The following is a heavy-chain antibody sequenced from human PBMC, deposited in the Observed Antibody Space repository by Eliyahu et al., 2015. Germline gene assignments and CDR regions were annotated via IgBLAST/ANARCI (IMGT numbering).Heavy chain of an antibody. D-gene: IGHD4-17*01. CDR3: ARDLLTTVTTGIGY. V-gene: IGHV3-33*01. CDR1: GFTXSXYG. J-gene: IGHJ4*02. CDR2: IWYDGSNK. Sequence: QVQLVESGGGVVQPGXSLXLSCAASGFTXSXYGXXWVRQAPGXGLEWVAVIWYDGSNKYYADSVKGRFTISRDNSKNTLYLQMNSLRAEDTAVYYCARDLLTTVTTGIGYWGQGTLVTVSS.